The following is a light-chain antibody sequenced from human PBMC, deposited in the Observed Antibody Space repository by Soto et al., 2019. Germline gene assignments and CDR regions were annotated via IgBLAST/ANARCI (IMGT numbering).Light chain of an antibody. V-gene: IGKV1-39*01. Sequence: DIQMTQSPSSLSASVGDRVTITCRASQSITTYLSWYQQKPGKAPKLLIFNAISLESGVPSRFSGSGSGTDFTLTISNLQPEDFATYYCQQNYGTPLTFGGGTKVEIK. J-gene: IGKJ4*01. CDR3: QQNYGTPLT. CDR1: QSITTY. CDR2: NAI.